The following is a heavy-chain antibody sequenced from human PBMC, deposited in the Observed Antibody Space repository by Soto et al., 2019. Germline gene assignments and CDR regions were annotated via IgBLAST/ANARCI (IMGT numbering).Heavy chain of an antibody. J-gene: IGHJ4*02. D-gene: IGHD3-9*01. CDR1: GYTFTSYA. CDR2: INAGNGNT. V-gene: IGHV1-3*01. Sequence: GASVKVSCKASGYTFTSYAMHWVRQAPGQRLEWMGWINAGNGNTKYSQKFQGRVTITRDTSASTAYMELSSLRSEDTAVYYCARPHWAHYDILTGYYFDYWGQGTLVTVSS. CDR3: ARPHWAHYDILTGYYFDY.